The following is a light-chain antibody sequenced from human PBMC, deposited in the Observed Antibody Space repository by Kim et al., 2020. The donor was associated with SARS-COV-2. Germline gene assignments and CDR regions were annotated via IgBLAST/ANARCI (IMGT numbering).Light chain of an antibody. CDR3: QQYNNWPPVT. Sequence: EIVMTQSPVTLSVSPGERATLSCRASQSISNHLAWYQQRPGQPPRLLVYGASTRATGTPARFSGSGSGTDFTLTISNLQSEDFAVYYCQQYNNWPPVTFGQGTRLEIK. CDR2: GAS. J-gene: IGKJ5*01. CDR1: QSISNH. V-gene: IGKV3-15*01.